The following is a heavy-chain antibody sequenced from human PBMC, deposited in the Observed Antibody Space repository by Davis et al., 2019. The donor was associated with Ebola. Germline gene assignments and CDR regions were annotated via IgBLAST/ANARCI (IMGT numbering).Heavy chain of an antibody. CDR3: ARRSDYYGMDV. Sequence: GSLRLSCTVSGGSISSGGYYWSWIRQHPGKGLEWIGYIYYSGSTNYNPSLKSRVTISVDTSKNQFSLKLSSVTAADTAVYYCARRSDYYGMDVWGQGTTVTVSS. CDR2: IYYSGST. J-gene: IGHJ6*02. V-gene: IGHV4-61*08. CDR1: GGSISSGGYY.